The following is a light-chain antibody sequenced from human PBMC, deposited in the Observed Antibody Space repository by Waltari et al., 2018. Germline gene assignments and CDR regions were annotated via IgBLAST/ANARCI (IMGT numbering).Light chain of an antibody. CDR3: QQSFSSPWT. CDR2: GAS. J-gene: IGKJ1*01. CDR1: QDVGTN. Sequence: DIQMTQSPPSLSASVGDTITITCRASQDVGTNVNWYQYTPTKAPKLLIFGASSLQRGVPSRVSGRGSGTDFTLSVSSLQPEDFTAYCCQQSFSSPWTFGPGTQV. V-gene: IGKV1-39*01.